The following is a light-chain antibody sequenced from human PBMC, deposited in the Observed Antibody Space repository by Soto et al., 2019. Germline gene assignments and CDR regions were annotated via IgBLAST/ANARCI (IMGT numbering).Light chain of an antibody. J-gene: IGLJ2*01. CDR1: SSDVGCYNY. V-gene: IGLV2-14*01. Sequence: QSVLTQPASVSGSPGQSITISCNGTSSDVGCYNYVSWYQQHPGKAPKLMIYDVRNRPSGVSNLFSVSKSGSTASLTISGLQADDEADYYCSAYTSSSTRLFGGGTKLTAL. CDR2: DVR. CDR3: SAYTSSSTRL.